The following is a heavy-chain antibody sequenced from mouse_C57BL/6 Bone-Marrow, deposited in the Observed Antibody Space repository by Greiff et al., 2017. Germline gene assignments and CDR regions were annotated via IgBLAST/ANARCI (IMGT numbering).Heavy chain of an antibody. CDR2: IDPETGGT. V-gene: IGHV1-15*01. D-gene: IGHD2-4*01. Sequence: LQQSGAELVRPGASVTLSCKASGYTFTDYEMHWVKQTPVHGLEWIGAIDPETGGTAYNQKFKGKAILTADKSSSTAYMELRSLTSEDSAVYYCTPGEYDYDYWGQGTTLTVSS. CDR3: TPGEYDYDY. CDR1: GYTFTDYE. J-gene: IGHJ2*01.